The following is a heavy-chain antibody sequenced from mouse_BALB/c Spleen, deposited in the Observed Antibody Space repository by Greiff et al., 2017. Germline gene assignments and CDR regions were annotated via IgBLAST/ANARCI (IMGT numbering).Heavy chain of an antibody. CDR1: GYTFTSYY. Sequence: VQLQQSGAELVKPGASVKLSCKASGYTFTSYYMYWVKQRPGQGLEWIGEINPSNGGTNFNEKFKGKATLTADKSSSTAYMQLSSLTSDDSAVYFCAREDGNSLDYWGQGTTLTVSS. D-gene: IGHD2-1*01. V-gene: IGHV1-53*01. J-gene: IGHJ2*01. CDR3: AREDGNSLDY. CDR2: INPSNGGT.